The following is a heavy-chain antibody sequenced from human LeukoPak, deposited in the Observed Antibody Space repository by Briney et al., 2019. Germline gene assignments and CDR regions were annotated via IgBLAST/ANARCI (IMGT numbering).Heavy chain of an antibody. Sequence: SETLSLTCTVSGGSISSSSYYWGWIRQAPGKGLEWIGSIYYSGSTYYNPSLKSRVTISVDTSKNQFSLKLSSVTAADTAVYYCARHQGYSSSWYAYWGQGTLVTVSS. J-gene: IGHJ4*02. CDR1: GGSISSSSYY. D-gene: IGHD6-13*01. CDR3: ARHQGYSSSWYAY. CDR2: IYYSGST. V-gene: IGHV4-39*01.